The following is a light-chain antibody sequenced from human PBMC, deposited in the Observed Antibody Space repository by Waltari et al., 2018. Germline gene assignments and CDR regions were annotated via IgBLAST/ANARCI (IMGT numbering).Light chain of an antibody. V-gene: IGKV1-NL1*01. Sequence: QLTQSPSSLSASVGDTVTITCQASQGIGNNLNWYQQKPGKAPKLLIYGASSLQSGIPSRFSGSRSVTDFTLTFSSLQPEDFATYYCQQGYTYPWTFGQGTKVEI. J-gene: IGKJ1*01. CDR1: QGIGNN. CDR2: GAS. CDR3: QQGYTYPWT.